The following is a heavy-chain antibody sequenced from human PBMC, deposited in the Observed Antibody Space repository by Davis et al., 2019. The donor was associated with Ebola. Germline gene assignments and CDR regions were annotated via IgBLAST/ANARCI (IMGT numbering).Heavy chain of an antibody. CDR1: GFTFSSYE. V-gene: IGHV3-48*03. Sequence: GGSLRLSCAASGFTFSSYEMNWVRQARGKGLEWVSYISSSGSTIYYADSVKGRFTISRDNAKNSLYLQMNSLRDEDTALYYCVRGVVVVASIYGLDVWGQGTTVTVSS. J-gene: IGHJ6*02. CDR3: VRGVVVVASIYGLDV. CDR2: ISSSGSTI. D-gene: IGHD2-15*01.